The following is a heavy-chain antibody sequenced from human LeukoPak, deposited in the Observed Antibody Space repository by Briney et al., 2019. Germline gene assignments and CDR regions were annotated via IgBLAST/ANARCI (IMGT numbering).Heavy chain of an antibody. Sequence: GGSLRLSCAASEFAFGNYAMAWVRQAPGKGLEWVSTIAGSGGTTYYADSVKGRFTISRDNFRNTLSLQMSSLRAEDTAVYYCARVIATRPHYHYYMDVWGKGTTVTVSS. D-gene: IGHD6-6*01. CDR1: EFAFGNYA. V-gene: IGHV3-23*01. J-gene: IGHJ6*03. CDR3: ARVIATRPHYHYYMDV. CDR2: IAGSGGTT.